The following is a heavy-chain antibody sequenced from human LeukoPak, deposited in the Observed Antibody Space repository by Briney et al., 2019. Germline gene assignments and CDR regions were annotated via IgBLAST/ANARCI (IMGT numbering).Heavy chain of an antibody. CDR1: GFTFSSCA. J-gene: IGHJ6*03. Sequence: GGSLRLSCAASGFTFSSCAMSWVRQAPGKGLEWVSAISGSGGSTYYAGSVKGRFTISRDNSRNTLYLQANSLRAEDMAIYYCAKNGDRGAYCSGGTCYPYFYYYMDVWGKGTTVTFSS. V-gene: IGHV3-23*01. CDR2: ISGSGGST. D-gene: IGHD2-15*01. CDR3: AKNGDRGAYCSGGTCYPYFYYYMDV.